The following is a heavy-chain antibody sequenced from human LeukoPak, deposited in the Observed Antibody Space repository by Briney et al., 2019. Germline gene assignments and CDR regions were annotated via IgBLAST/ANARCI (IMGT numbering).Heavy chain of an antibody. Sequence: VASVKVSCKASGYTFTSYGISWVRQAPGQGLEWMGWIGAYNGNTNYAQKLQGRVTMTTDTSTSTAYMELRSLRSDDTAVYYCARSPHGTRIAVAGKGVQDYWGQGTLATVSS. CDR1: GYTFTSYG. CDR2: IGAYNGNT. V-gene: IGHV1-18*01. D-gene: IGHD6-19*01. J-gene: IGHJ4*02. CDR3: ARSPHGTRIAVAGKGVQDY.